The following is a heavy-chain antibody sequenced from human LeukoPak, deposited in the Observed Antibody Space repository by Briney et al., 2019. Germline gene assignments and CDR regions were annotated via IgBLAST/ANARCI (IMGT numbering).Heavy chain of an antibody. CDR3: AREDSGSAYYFDY. V-gene: IGHV1-3*01. J-gene: IGHJ4*02. Sequence: GASVKVSCKASGYTFTSYAMHWVRQAPGQGLEWMGWINAGNGNTKYSQKFQGRVTITRDTSASTAYMELSSLRSEDTAVYYCAREDSGSAYYFDYWGQGTLVTVSS. D-gene: IGHD1-26*01. CDR1: GYTFTSYA. CDR2: INAGNGNT.